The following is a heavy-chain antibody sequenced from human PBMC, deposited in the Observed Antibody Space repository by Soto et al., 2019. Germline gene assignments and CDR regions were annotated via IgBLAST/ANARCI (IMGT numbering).Heavy chain of an antibody. CDR2: IYPSDSTV. CDR1: GYTFANYW. V-gene: IGHV5-51*01. D-gene: IGHD1-7*01. J-gene: IGHJ5*02. Sequence: GESLKISCQSSGYTFANYWIVRVRQMPGKGLEWMGIIYPSDSTVKYSPSVQGQVTMSVDKSISTAYLQWSSLKASDAAVCYCARGNVANYFEPWGQGTLVTVSS. CDR3: ARGNVANYFEP.